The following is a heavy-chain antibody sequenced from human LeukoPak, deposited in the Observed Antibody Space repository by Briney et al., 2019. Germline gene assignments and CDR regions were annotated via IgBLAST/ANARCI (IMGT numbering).Heavy chain of an antibody. CDR2: ISAYNGNT. D-gene: IGHD6-19*01. J-gene: IGHJ1*01. V-gene: IGHV1-18*01. CDR1: GYTFTSYG. CDR3: ASARRVVTGTRYFQH. Sequence: ASVKVSCKASGYTFTSYGISWVRQAPGQGLEWMGWISAYNGNTNYAQKLQGRVTMTTDTSTSTAYMELRSLRSDDTAVYYCASARRVVTGTRYFQHWGQGTMATVPS.